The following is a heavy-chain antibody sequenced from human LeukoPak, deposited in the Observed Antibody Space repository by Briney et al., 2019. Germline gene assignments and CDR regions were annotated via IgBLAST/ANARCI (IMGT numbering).Heavy chain of an antibody. D-gene: IGHD3-9*01. CDR2: IYYSGST. CDR1: GGSVSSGSYY. V-gene: IGHV4-61*01. J-gene: IGHJ3*02. Sequence: SETLSLTCTVSGGSVSSGSYYRSCIRQPPGKGLEWIGYIYYSGSTNYNPSLKSRVTISVDTSKNQFSLKLSSVTAADTAVYYCARESSLYDILTGYSHDAFDIWGQGTMVTVSS. CDR3: ARESSLYDILTGYSHDAFDI.